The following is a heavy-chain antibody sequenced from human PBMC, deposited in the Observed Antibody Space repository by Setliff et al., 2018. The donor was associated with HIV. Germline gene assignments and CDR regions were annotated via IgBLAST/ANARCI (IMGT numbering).Heavy chain of an antibody. CDR1: GYTFSDYG. CDR3: ARTRKSYPPAYGLDV. D-gene: IGHD6-6*01. V-gene: IGHV1-18*01. Sequence: EASVKVSCKASGYTFSDYGISWVRQAPGQGLEWMGWISAYNGKTNSAQKVQGRVTMTTDTSTSTAYMELGSLISDDTAVYYCARTRKSYPPAYGLDVWGQGTTVTVSS. CDR2: ISAYNGKT. J-gene: IGHJ6*02.